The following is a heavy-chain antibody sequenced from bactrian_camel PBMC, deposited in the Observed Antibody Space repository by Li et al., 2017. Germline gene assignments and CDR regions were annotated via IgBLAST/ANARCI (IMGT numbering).Heavy chain of an antibody. Sequence: QLVESGGGLVQSGGSLRLSCAASGFTDSNYAMSWVRQAPGKGLEWVASIYNGVAGSTYYTESVKGRFTISRDHAKMYLQMNSLKPEDTGMYYCAADHFSTVYDFCSGAFWGQGTQVTVS. CDR3: AADHFSTVYDFCSGAF. CDR2: IYNGVAGST. J-gene: IGHJ4*01. D-gene: IGHD6*01. CDR1: GFTDSNYA. V-gene: IGHV3S40*01.